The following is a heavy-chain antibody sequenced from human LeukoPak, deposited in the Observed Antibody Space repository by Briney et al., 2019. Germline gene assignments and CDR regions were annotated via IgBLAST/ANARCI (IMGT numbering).Heavy chain of an antibody. J-gene: IGHJ4*02. V-gene: IGHV4-34*01. CDR3: AIYSYYFDY. CDR2: INHSGST. D-gene: IGHD5-18*01. Sequence: KPSETLSLTCAVYGGSFSGYYWSWIRQPPGKGLEWIGEINHSGSTNYNPSLKSRVTISVDTSKNQFSLKLSSVTAADTAVYYCAIYSYYFDYWGQGTLVTVSS. CDR1: GGSFSGYY.